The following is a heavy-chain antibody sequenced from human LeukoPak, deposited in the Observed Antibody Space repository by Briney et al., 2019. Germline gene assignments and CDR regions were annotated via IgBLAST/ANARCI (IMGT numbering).Heavy chain of an antibody. CDR3: VKEPRPDISVAHTLEN. D-gene: IGHD6-19*01. CDR2: ISSRGDST. V-gene: IGHV3-23*01. CDR1: GFIFSNYA. J-gene: IGHJ4*02. Sequence: GGSLRLSCAASGFIFSNYAMSWVRQVPGRGLEWVSTISSRGDSTYVADSVKGRFTISRDNSKNSLYLQMNTVRAEDTAVYYSVKEPRPDISVAHTLENCGQGKLVTVSS.